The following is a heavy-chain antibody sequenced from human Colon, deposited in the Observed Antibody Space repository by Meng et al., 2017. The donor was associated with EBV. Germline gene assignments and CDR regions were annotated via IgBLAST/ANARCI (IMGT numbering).Heavy chain of an antibody. V-gene: IGHV4-39*01. Sequence: QRQVQGPGPGLVKPSETLSLTCPVPGGSISSRHYYWGWVRQPPGKGLQWIGTIYHSGSTSYNPSLQSRVTMFVDTSKNQFSLMLTSVTATDTAVYYCARRRGGSGRDCWGQGTLVTVSS. CDR3: ARRRGGSGRDC. D-gene: IGHD3-10*01. J-gene: IGHJ4*02. CDR2: IYHSGST. CDR1: GGSISSRHYY.